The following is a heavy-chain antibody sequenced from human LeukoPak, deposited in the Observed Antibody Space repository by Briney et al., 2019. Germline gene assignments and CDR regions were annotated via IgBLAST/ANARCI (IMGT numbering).Heavy chain of an antibody. Sequence: GGSLRLSCAASGFTVSSNYMSWVRQAPGKGLERVSSISGTSGNTYYADSVKGRFAISRDNSKDTLYLQMNSLRAEDTAIYYCAKFRADSSGWPFDYWGQGTLVTVSS. V-gene: IGHV3-23*01. CDR2: ISGTSGNT. CDR3: AKFRADSSGWPFDY. J-gene: IGHJ4*02. D-gene: IGHD6-19*01. CDR1: GFTVSSNY.